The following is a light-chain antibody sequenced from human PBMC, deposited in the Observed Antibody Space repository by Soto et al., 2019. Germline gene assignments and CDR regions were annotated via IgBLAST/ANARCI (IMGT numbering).Light chain of an antibody. CDR3: QQSYSTPRT. CDR2: AAS. J-gene: IGKJ1*01. CDR1: QSISSY. Sequence: DIPMTQSPSSLSASVGDRVTITCRASQSISSYLNWYQQKPGKAPDLLIYAASFLQSGVPPRFSGSGSGTDFTLTITSLQPEDFATYYCQQSYSTPRTFGQGTKVDFK. V-gene: IGKV1-39*01.